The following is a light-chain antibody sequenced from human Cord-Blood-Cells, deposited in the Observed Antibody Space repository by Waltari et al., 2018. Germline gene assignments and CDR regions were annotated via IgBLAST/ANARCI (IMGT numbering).Light chain of an antibody. CDR1: SNNVGNQG. Sequence: QAGLTQPPSVSKGLRQTATLTCTGNSNNVGNQGAAWLQQHQGHPPKLLSYRNNNRPSGSSERLSASRSGNTASLTITGLEPEDEADYYCSAWDSSLCAWVFGGGTKLTVL. V-gene: IGLV10-54*01. CDR3: SAWDSSLCAWV. J-gene: IGLJ3*02. CDR2: RNN.